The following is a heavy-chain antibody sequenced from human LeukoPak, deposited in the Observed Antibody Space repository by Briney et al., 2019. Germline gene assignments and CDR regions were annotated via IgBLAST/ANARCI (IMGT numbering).Heavy chain of an antibody. Sequence: PGGSLRLSCTASGFTFGDYAMSWVRQAPGKGLEWVGFIRSKAYGGTTEYAASVKGRFTISRDDSKSIAYLQMNSLKTEDTAVYYCTRDVLAYSSSWWEGPDAFDIWGQGTMVTVSS. CDR2: IRSKAYGGTT. CDR1: GFTFGDYA. CDR3: TRDVLAYSSSWWEGPDAFDI. J-gene: IGHJ3*02. V-gene: IGHV3-49*04. D-gene: IGHD6-13*01.